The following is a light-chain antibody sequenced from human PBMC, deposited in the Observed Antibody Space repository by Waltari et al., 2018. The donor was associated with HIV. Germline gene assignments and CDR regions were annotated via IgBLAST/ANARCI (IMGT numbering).Light chain of an antibody. CDR1: ALPQHY. V-gene: IGLV3-25*03. CDR2: KDT. J-gene: IGLJ3*02. CDR3: QSADSSGTWV. Sequence: SYELTQQPSVSVSTGQTARITCSGDALPQHYDYWYHQKPGPAPVLVIYKDTERPSGIPERFSGSSSGTTVTLTISGVQAEDEADYYCQSADSSGTWVFGGGTKLTVL.